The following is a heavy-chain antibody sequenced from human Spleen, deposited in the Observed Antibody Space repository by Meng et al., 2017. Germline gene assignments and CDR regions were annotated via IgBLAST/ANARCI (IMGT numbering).Heavy chain of an antibody. CDR3: ARDLSGYGWFDP. CDR1: GGSISSGGYY. CDR2: FYYSGST. V-gene: IGHV4-31*01. D-gene: IGHD5-18*01. Sequence: QESGPGLVNPSQTLSLPCTVSGGSISSGGYYWSWIRQHPGKGLEWIGYFYYSGSTYYNPSLKSLVTISLDTSKNQFSLKLSSVTAADTAVYYCARDLSGYGWFDPWGQGTLVTVSS. J-gene: IGHJ5*02.